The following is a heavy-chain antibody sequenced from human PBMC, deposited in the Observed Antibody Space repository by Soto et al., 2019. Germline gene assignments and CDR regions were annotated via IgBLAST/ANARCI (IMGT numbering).Heavy chain of an antibody. V-gene: IGHV3-73*02. Sequence: EVQLVESGGGLVQPGGSLKLSCAASGFTFSGSAMHWVRQASGKGLEWVGRIRSKANSYATAYAASVKGRFTISRDDSKNTAYLRMNSLKTEDTAVYYCTKSKGSGYSGYDTGYYWGQGTLVTVSA. D-gene: IGHD5-12*01. CDR3: TKSKGSGYSGYDTGYY. CDR2: IRSKANSYAT. J-gene: IGHJ4*02. CDR1: GFTFSGSA.